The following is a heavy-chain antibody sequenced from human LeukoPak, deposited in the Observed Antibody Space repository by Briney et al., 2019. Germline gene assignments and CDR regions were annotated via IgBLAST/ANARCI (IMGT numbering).Heavy chain of an antibody. J-gene: IGHJ4*02. V-gene: IGHV3-23*01. D-gene: IGHD3-10*01. CDR1: GISLSNYA. CDR3: AKRGVVIRGLLVIGYHQEAYYYDF. CDR2: ISERRGST. Sequence: PGGSLRLYCVVSGISLSNYAMTWVRQAPGKGLEWVSYISERRGSTTYADSVKGRFTISRDTSLNTLYLQMNNLRAEDTAVYSCAKRGVVIRGLLVIGYHQEAYYYDFWGQGVLVTVSS.